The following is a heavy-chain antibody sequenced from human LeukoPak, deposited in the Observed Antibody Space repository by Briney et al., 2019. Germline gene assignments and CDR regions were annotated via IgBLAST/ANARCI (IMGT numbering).Heavy chain of an antibody. CDR3: ARDGSGFYYNYYMDV. Sequence: GGSLRLSCAASGFTFTDYSMTWVRQAPGKGLEWVSSISTVSTYTFYSDSVKGRFTISRDNRKNTLYLQMSSLSAEDTAVYYCARDGSGFYYNYYMDVWGRGTAVTVSS. V-gene: IGHV3-21*01. CDR2: ISTVSTYT. D-gene: IGHD6-25*01. CDR1: GFTFTDYS. J-gene: IGHJ6*03.